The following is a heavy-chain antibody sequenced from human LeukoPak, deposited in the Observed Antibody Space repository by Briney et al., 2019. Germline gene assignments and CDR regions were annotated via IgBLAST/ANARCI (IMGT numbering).Heavy chain of an antibody. CDR2: ISYDGSNK. J-gene: IGHJ4*02. D-gene: IGHD6-13*01. CDR3: ARVRIAGAGGSFDY. Sequence: GRSLRLSCAASGFTFSSYAMHWVRQAPGKGLEWVAVISYDGSNKYYADSVKGRFTISRDNSKNTLYLQMNSLRAEDTAVYYCARVRIAGAGGSFDYWGQGTLVTVSS. CDR1: GFTFSSYA. V-gene: IGHV3-30*04.